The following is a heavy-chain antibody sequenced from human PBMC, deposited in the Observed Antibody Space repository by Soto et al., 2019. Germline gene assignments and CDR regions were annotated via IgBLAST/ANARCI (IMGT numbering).Heavy chain of an antibody. Sequence: ASVKVSCKASGYTFTSYGISWVRQAPGQGLEWMGWISAYNGNTNYAQKLQGRVTMTTDTSTSPAYMELRSLRSDDTAVYYCARVTAAAGTRGVDVWGEGPTVPVPS. D-gene: IGHD6-13*01. CDR3: ARVTAAAGTRGVDV. V-gene: IGHV1-18*01. J-gene: IGHJ6*04. CDR1: GYTFTSYG. CDR2: ISAYNGNT.